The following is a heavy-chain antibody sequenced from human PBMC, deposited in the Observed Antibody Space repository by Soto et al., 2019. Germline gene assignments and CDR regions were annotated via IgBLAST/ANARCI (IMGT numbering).Heavy chain of an antibody. CDR1: GFTFSSYA. J-gene: IGHJ4*02. D-gene: IGHD3-22*01. CDR3: AKSHYYDSSGYLFDY. CDR2: FIGSGGST. V-gene: IGHV3-23*01. Sequence: GGSLRLSCAASGFTFSSYAMSWVRQAPGKGLEWVSAFIGSGGSTYYADSVKGRFTISRDNSKNTLYLQMNSLRAEDTAVYYCAKSHYYDSSGYLFDYWGQGTLVTVSS.